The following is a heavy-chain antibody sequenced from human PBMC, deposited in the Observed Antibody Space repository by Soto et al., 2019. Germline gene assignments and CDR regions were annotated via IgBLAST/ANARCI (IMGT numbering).Heavy chain of an antibody. CDR3: ARGGFSSPFDP. J-gene: IGHJ5*02. D-gene: IGHD2-2*01. CDR2: IYYSGST. Sequence: SETLSLTCTVSGGSISSYYWSWIRQPPGKGLEWIGYIYYSGSTNYNPSLKSRVTISVDTSKNQFSLKLSSATAADTAVYYCARGGFSSPFDPWGQGALVTVSS. V-gene: IGHV4-59*01. CDR1: GGSISSYY.